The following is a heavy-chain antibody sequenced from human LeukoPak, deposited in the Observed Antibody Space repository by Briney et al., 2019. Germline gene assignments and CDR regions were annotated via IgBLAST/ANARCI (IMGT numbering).Heavy chain of an antibody. D-gene: IGHD3-16*01. V-gene: IGHV3-11*01. Sequence: GESLRLSCAASGFTFSDYYMSWIRQAPGKGLEWVSYISSSGSTIYYADSVKGRFTISRDNAKNSLYLQMNSLRAEDTAVYYCARSGYDHVWGTRPEPHIDYWGQGTLVTVSS. J-gene: IGHJ4*02. CDR2: ISSSGSTI. CDR1: GFTFSDYY. CDR3: ARSGYDHVWGTRPEPHIDY.